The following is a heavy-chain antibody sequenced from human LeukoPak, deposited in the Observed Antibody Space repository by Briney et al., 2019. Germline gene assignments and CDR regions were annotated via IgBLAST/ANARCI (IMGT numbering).Heavy chain of an antibody. CDR3: ARGNGYYPFWYFDY. J-gene: IGHJ4*02. CDR1: GFTFSSYW. Sequence: GGSLRLSCAASGFTFSSYWMSWVRQAPGKGLEWVANIKQDGSEKYYVDSVKGRFTISRDNAKNSLYLQMNSLRAEDTAVYYCARGNGYYPFWYFDYWGQGTLVTVSS. V-gene: IGHV3-7*01. CDR2: IKQDGSEK. D-gene: IGHD3-3*01.